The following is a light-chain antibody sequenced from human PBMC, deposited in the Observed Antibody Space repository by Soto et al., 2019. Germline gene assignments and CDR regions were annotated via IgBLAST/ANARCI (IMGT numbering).Light chain of an antibody. CDR3: LQDYNYPRT. CDR1: QGIGND. Sequence: AIQMTQSPSSLSASVGDRVTITCRASQGIGNDLGWYQQKPGQAPKLLIYAASSLQSGVPSRFSGSGSGTDFTLTISSLQPEDFAAYYCLQDYNYPRTFGPGTKVEIK. CDR2: AAS. J-gene: IGKJ1*01. V-gene: IGKV1-6*01.